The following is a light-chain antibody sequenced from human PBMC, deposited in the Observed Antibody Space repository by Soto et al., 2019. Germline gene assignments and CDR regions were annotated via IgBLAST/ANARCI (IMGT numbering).Light chain of an antibody. J-gene: IGKJ4*01. CDR2: LAS. Sequence: VLTQCPRFLGIAPPAPAGIVCRSSPSLLHSNGYNYLAWFLQKAGQSPQLLIYLASSRASGVPDRFSGSGSGTDFTLEISSVEAEDVGIYYCMQLLHPPLTFGGGTKVDIK. V-gene: IGKV2-28*01. CDR1: PSLLHSNGYNY. CDR3: MQLLHPPLT.